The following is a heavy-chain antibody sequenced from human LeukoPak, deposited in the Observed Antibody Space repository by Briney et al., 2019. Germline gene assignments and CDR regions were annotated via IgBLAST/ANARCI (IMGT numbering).Heavy chain of an antibody. CDR2: TSGYNGNT. D-gene: IGHD6-13*01. CDR1: GFTFTIYG. Sequence: ASVTVSFKTSGFTFTIYGISWVRQAPGQGLEWVGWTSGYNGNTNYAQKFRGRLTMTIDTSTTAAYMELRSLRSDDTAVYYCAKDRSSSAREDWGQGTLVTVSS. CDR3: AKDRSSSARED. J-gene: IGHJ4*02. V-gene: IGHV1-18*01.